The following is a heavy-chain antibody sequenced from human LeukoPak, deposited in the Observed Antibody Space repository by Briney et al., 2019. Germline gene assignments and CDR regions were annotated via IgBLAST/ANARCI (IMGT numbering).Heavy chain of an antibody. Sequence: PGGSLRLSCAASGFTFDDYAMHWVRQAPGKGLEWVSGISWNSGSIGYADSVKGRFTISRDNAKNSLYLQMNSLRAEDTALYYCAKLDSGFLDSSGYPDAFDIWGQGIMVTVSS. D-gene: IGHD3-22*01. J-gene: IGHJ3*02. CDR2: ISWNSGSI. V-gene: IGHV3-9*01. CDR1: GFTFDDYA. CDR3: AKLDSGFLDSSGYPDAFDI.